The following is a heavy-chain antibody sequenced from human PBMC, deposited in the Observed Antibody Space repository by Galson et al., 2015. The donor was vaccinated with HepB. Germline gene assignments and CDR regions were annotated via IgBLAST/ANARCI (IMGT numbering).Heavy chain of an antibody. Sequence: SLRLSCAAFDFTFGSYDMHWVRQTPGKGLEWVAIISYEGSKKYYGDFVEGRFTISRDNSKNTLNLQMNSLRVEDPAVYYCAREREGGFSNFVDYWGHGTLVTVSS. CDR3: AREREGGFSNFVDY. CDR2: ISYEGSKK. CDR1: DFTFGSYD. J-gene: IGHJ4*01. V-gene: IGHV3-30-3*01. D-gene: IGHD4-11*01.